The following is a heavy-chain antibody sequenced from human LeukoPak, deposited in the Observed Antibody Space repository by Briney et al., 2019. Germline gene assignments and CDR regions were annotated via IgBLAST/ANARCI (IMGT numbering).Heavy chain of an antibody. V-gene: IGHV3-23*01. D-gene: IGHD3-10*01. J-gene: IGHJ5*02. Sequence: GGSLRLSCTTSGFSFNTYSMSWVRQAPGKGLEWVSAINDDTPYYTDSVKGRFTVSRDNSRDTLYLHLNSLRAEDTAVYYCVTTMIRGVINEWFDPWGQGTLVTVSS. CDR3: VTTMIRGVINEWFDP. CDR2: INDDTP. CDR1: GFSFNTYS.